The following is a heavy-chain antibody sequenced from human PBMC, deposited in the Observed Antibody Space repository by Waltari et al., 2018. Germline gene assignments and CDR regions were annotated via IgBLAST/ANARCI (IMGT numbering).Heavy chain of an antibody. V-gene: IGHV1-2*02. CDR1: GYIFTDYY. CDR2: INPNTGDT. CDR3: ARGRLVQLQGRETATNDN. J-gene: IGHJ4*02. D-gene: IGHD1-1*01. Sequence: QVQLVQSGAEVKNPGASLKVSCKASGYIFTDYYMHWVRQAPGQGLEWMGWINPNTGDTTQAQSCQGRGSMTRDTSISAAYLELSSLTSDDTAVYFCARGRLVQLQGRETATNDNWGQGTLVTVSS.